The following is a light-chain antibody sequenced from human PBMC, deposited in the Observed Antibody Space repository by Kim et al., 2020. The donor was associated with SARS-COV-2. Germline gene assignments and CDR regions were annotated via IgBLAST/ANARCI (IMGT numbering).Light chain of an antibody. CDR3: QQYGNTRAT. Sequence: LSPGERATLSCTASQSVYNNQLAWYQQKPGQAPSLLIYGASTRATGIPERFSGSGSGTYFTLAISRLEPEDFAVYFCQQYGNTRATFGQGTRLE. CDR2: GAS. J-gene: IGKJ5*01. CDR1: QSVYNNQ. V-gene: IGKV3-20*01.